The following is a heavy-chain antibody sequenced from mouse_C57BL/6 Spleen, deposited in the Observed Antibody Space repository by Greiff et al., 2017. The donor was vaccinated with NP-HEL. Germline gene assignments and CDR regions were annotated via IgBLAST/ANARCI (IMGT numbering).Heavy chain of an antibody. D-gene: IGHD2-4*01. CDR2: IDPSDSYT. J-gene: IGHJ4*01. CDR1: GYTFTSYW. Sequence: VKLQQPGAELVKPGASVKLSCKASGYTFTSYWMQWVKQRPGQGLEWIGEIDPSDSYTNYNQKFKGKATLTVDTSSSTAYMQLSSLTSEDSAVYYCASVGYDYDEDYAMDYWGQGTSVTVSS. CDR3: ASVGYDYDEDYAMDY. V-gene: IGHV1-50*01.